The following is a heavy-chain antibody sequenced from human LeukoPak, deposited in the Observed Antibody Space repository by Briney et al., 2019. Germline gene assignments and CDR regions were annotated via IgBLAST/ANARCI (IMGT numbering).Heavy chain of an antibody. V-gene: IGHV4-30-4*08. J-gene: IGHJ5*02. CDR1: GGSISSGDYY. CDR2: IYYSGST. Sequence: SETLSLTCTVSGGSISSGDYYWSWIRQPPGKGLEWIGYIYYSGSTYYNPSLKSRVTISVDTSKNQFSLKLSSVTAADTAVYYCARGYLWFGGFDPWGQGTLVTVSS. CDR3: ARGYLWFGGFDP. D-gene: IGHD3-10*01.